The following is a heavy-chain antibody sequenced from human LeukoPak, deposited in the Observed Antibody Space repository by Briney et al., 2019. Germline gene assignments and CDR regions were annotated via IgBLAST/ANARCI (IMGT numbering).Heavy chain of an antibody. CDR1: GFTFNKFA. J-gene: IGHJ4*02. D-gene: IGHD2-2*02. V-gene: IGHV3-23*01. CDR3: ARDRAIGY. CDR2: IIENGGET. Sequence: GGSLRLSCAASGFTFNKFAMSWVRQAPGKGLEWVSGIIENGGETYYADSVRGRFTISRDNSKNTLYPQMNSLRAEDTAVYYCARDRAIGYWGQGTLVTVSS.